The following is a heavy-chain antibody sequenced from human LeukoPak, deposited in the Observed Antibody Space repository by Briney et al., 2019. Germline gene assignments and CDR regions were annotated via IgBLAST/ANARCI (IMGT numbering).Heavy chain of an antibody. V-gene: IGHV4-31*03. D-gene: IGHD6-25*01. CDR1: TGAMSRGGYY. CDR2: IYYRGDT. Sequence: PSETLSLTCTVSTGAMSRGGYYWSWIRQHPGKGLEWIGYIYYRGDTYYNPSLESRVTISVDTSKNKFSLKLSSVTAADTAVYYCARFFSSGGMRYFQHWGQGTLVTVSS. CDR3: ARFFSSGGMRYFQH. J-gene: IGHJ1*01.